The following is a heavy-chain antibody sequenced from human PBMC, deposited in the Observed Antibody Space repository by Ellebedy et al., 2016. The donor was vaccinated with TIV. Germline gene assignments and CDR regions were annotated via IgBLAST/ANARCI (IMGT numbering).Heavy chain of an antibody. D-gene: IGHD6-6*01. Sequence: MPSDTLSLTCTVSGCPISSYYWRWIRQSPGKGLEWIGYIYYSGSANYNPSLKSRVTISVDTSKNQFSLKLSSVTAADTAVYYRARGSIAASQPDYWGQGTLVTVSS. CDR1: GCPISSYY. J-gene: IGHJ4*02. CDR3: ARGSIAASQPDY. V-gene: IGHV4-59*08. CDR2: IYYSGSA.